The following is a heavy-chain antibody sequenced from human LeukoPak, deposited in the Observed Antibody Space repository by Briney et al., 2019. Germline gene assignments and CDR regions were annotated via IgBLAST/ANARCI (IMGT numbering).Heavy chain of an antibody. Sequence: ASAKVSCKASGYTFTSYGISWVRQAPGQGLEWMGWISPYNGNTNYEQKFQDRVTMTTDTSTSTGYMELRSLKSDDTAVYYCARARGGSSWYRGDYYYYMDVWGKGTTVTISS. J-gene: IGHJ6*03. CDR3: ARARGGSSWYRGDYYYYMDV. CDR2: ISPYNGNT. CDR1: GYTFTSYG. D-gene: IGHD6-13*01. V-gene: IGHV1-18*01.